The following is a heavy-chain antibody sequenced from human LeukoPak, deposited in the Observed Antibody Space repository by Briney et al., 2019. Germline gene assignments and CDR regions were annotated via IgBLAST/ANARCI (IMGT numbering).Heavy chain of an antibody. CDR3: ARDPLGGGSYYYDY. J-gene: IGHJ4*02. D-gene: IGHD2-15*01. Sequence: SETLSLTCTVSGYSISRGYYWGWIRQPPGKGLEWIGSISHSGSPYYNPSLKSRVTISVDTSKNQFSLKLSSVTAADTAVYYCARDPLGGGSYYYDYWGQGTLVTVSS. CDR2: ISHSGSP. CDR1: GYSISRGYY. V-gene: IGHV4-38-2*02.